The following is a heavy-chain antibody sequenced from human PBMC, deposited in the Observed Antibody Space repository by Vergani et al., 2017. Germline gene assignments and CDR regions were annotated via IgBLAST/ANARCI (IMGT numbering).Heavy chain of an antibody. V-gene: IGHV1-69*18. J-gene: IGHJ6*02. D-gene: IGHD3-22*01. CDR1: GGTFSSYA. CDR2: IIPIFGTA. CDR3: ARALGWYDSSGYYYYYGMDV. Sequence: QVQLVQSGAEVKKPGSSVKVPCKASGGTFSSYAISWVRQAPGQGLEWMGRIIPIFGTANYAQKFQGRVTITADESTSTAYMELSSLRSEDTAVYYCARALGWYDSSGYYYYYGMDVWGQGTTVTVSS.